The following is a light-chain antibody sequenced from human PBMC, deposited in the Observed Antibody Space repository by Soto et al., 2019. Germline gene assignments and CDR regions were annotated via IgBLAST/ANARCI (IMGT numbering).Light chain of an antibody. CDR1: RSNIGAGYD. CDR2: GDI. J-gene: IGLJ1*01. CDR3: QSYDSSLFYV. Sequence: QSVLTQPTSVSGAPGQRVTISCTGSRSNIGAGYDVHWYKQLPGTAPKLLIYGDINRPSGVPDRFTGSKSGTSASLAITGLQAEDEAVYYCQSYDSSLFYVFGTGTKLTVL. V-gene: IGLV1-40*01.